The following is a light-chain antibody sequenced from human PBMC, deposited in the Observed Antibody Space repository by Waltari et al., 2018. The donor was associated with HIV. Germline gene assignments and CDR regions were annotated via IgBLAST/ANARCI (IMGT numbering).Light chain of an antibody. CDR3: QSYDSSLEV. CDR1: SPHIEAGSD. Sequence: QSVLTQPPSVSGAPGQRVTLSCTWSSPHIEAGSDVHWYQRPPSTAPKLLIYGNSNRPSGLPDRFAGSKSGTAASLAITGLQAEDEADYYCQSYDSSLEVFGTGTKVTVL. V-gene: IGLV1-40*01. CDR2: GNS. J-gene: IGLJ1*01.